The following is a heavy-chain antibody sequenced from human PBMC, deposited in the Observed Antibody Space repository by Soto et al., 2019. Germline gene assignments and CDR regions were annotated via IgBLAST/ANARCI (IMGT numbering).Heavy chain of an antibody. D-gene: IGHD3-10*01. V-gene: IGHV3-21*01. J-gene: IGHJ4*02. CDR1: GFTFSSYS. Sequence: EVQLVESGGGLVKPGGSLRLSCAASGFTFSSYSMNWVRQAPGKGLEWVSSISSSSSYIYYADSVKGRFTISRDNAKNSLYRKMNSLRAEDTAVYYWARGGYGSGSYYEGVDYWGQGTLVTVSS. CDR2: ISSSSSYI. CDR3: ARGGYGSGSYYEGVDY.